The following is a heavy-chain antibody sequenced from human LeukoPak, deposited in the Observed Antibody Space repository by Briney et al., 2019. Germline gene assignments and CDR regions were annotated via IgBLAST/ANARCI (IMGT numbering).Heavy chain of an antibody. V-gene: IGHV3-21*01. CDR3: ARDPNSSGWFDP. CDR2: ISSSSSYI. CDR1: GFTFSSYS. J-gene: IGHJ5*02. Sequence: PGGSLRLSCAASGFTFSSYSMNWVRQAPGKGLEWVSSISSSSSYIYYADSVKGRFTISRDNAKNSLYLQMNSLRAEDTAVYHCARDPNSSGWFDPWGQGTLVTVAS. D-gene: IGHD6-19*01.